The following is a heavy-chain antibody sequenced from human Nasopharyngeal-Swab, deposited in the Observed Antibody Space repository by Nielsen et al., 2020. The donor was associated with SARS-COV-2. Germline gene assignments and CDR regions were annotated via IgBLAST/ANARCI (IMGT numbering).Heavy chain of an antibody. D-gene: IGHD6-6*01. Sequence: WIRQPQGKGLEWVSAISGSGGSTYYADSVKGRFTISRDNSKNTLYLQMNSLRAEDTAVYYCAKGYSSSSGSFQHWGQGTLVTVSS. V-gene: IGHV3-23*01. CDR2: ISGSGGST. J-gene: IGHJ1*01. CDR3: AKGYSSSSGSFQH.